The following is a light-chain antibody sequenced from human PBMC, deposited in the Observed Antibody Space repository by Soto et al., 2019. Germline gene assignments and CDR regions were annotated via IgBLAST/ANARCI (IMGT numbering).Light chain of an antibody. Sequence: DIVLTQSPATLSLSPGERATLSCGASQSVCSSYLAWYQQKPGLAPRLLIYDASSRATGIPDRFSASGSGTDFTLTISSLEPEDFAVYYCQQRSNWPLTFGGGTKVDIK. CDR2: DAS. CDR1: QSVCSSY. V-gene: IGKV3D-20*02. CDR3: QQRSNWPLT. J-gene: IGKJ4*02.